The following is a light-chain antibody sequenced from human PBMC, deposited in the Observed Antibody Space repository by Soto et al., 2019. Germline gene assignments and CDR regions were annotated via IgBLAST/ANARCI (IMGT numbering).Light chain of an antibody. J-gene: IGKJ4*01. CDR1: QSVSSISSTY. CDR3: HQYGSSPVT. Sequence: EVVLTQSPGTLSLSPGERATLSCRASQSVSSISSTYLAWYQQKPGQAPRLLIYGASSRATGIPDRFSGSVSGTYFTLTISRLEPEDFGVYYCHQYGSSPVTFGGGTKVEVK. CDR2: GAS. V-gene: IGKV3-20*01.